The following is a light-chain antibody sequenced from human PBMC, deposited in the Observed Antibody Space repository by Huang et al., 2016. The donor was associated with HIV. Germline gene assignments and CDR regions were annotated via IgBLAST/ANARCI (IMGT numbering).Light chain of an antibody. V-gene: IGKV2D-29*01. Sequence: DIMMTQTPLSLSVTPGQSASISCKSSQSLLQSDGKMFLYWFLQRPGQPPQLLIYEVSNLFSGVPARFSGSGSATDFTLTISRVEAEDVGVYYCMQSGHLPFTFGPGTKVDI. CDR1: QSLLQSDGKMF. CDR2: EVS. J-gene: IGKJ3*01. CDR3: MQSGHLPFT.